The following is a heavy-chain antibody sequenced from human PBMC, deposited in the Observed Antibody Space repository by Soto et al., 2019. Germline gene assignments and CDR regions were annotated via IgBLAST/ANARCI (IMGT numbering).Heavy chain of an antibody. CDR3: AREHYDFWSGYYNWFDP. D-gene: IGHD3-3*01. V-gene: IGHV1-3*01. J-gene: IGHJ5*02. CDR2: INAGNGNT. CDR1: GYTFTSYA. Sequence: ASVKVSCKASGYTFTSYAMHWVRQAPGQRLEWMGWINAGNGNTKYSQKFQGRVTITRDTSASTAYMELSSLRSEDTAVYYCAREHYDFWSGYYNWFDPWGQGTLVTVSS.